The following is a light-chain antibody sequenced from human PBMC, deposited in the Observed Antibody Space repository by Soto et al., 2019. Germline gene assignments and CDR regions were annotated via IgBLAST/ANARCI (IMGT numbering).Light chain of an antibody. CDR1: SSGGGGYNY. Sequence: QSALTQPASVSGSPGQSLPISFTGTSSGGGGYNYVSWYPQHPGKAPKLMIYDVSNRPSGVSNRFSGSKSGNTASLTISGLQAEDEADYYCSSYTSSSTLNVVFGGGTKLTVL. V-gene: IGLV2-14*01. CDR3: SSYTSSSTLNVV. CDR2: DVS. J-gene: IGLJ2*01.